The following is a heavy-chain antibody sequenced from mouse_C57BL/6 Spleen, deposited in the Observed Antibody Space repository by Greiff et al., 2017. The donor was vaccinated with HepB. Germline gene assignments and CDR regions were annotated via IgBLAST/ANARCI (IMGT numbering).Heavy chain of an antibody. V-gene: IGHV5-15*01. Sequence: EVKLMESGGGLVQPGGSLKLSCAASGFTFSDYGMAWVRQAPRKGPEWVAFISNLAYSIYYAHTVTGRFTISRENAKNTLYLEMSSLRSEDTAMYYCARHGDYGSSLMDYWGQGTSVTVSS. CDR2: ISNLAYSI. CDR3: ARHGDYGSSLMDY. D-gene: IGHD1-1*01. J-gene: IGHJ4*01. CDR1: GFTFSDYG.